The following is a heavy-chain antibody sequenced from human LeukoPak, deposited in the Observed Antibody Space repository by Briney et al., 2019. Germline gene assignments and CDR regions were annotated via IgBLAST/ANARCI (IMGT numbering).Heavy chain of an antibody. CDR3: AREVAASFDY. CDR1: GLTVSSNF. J-gene: IGHJ4*02. V-gene: IGHV3-33*08. CDR2: IWYDGSNK. Sequence: GGSLRLSCAASGLTVSSNFMTWVRQAPGKGLEWVAVIWYDGSNKYYADSVKGRFTISRDNSRNTLYLQMNSLRAEDTAVYYCAREVAASFDYWGQGTLVTVSS. D-gene: IGHD2-15*01.